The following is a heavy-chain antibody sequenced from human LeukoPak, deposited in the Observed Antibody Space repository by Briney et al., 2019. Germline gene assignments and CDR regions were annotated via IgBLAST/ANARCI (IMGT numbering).Heavy chain of an antibody. Sequence: SETLSLTCTVSGXSISSGGYYWSWIRQHPGKGLESIRYIYYSGSTYYNPSLNSRVTISVDTSKNQFSLKLSSVTAADTAVYYCARDRGIGPFDPWGQGTLVTVSS. CDR3: ARDRGIGPFDP. CDR2: IYYSGST. CDR1: GXSISSGGYY. V-gene: IGHV4-31*03. D-gene: IGHD3-10*01. J-gene: IGHJ5*02.